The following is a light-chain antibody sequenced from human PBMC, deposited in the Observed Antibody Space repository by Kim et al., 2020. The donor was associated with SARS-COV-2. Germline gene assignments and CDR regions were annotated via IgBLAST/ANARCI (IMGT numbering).Light chain of an antibody. V-gene: IGLV3-1*01. CDR2: QDS. CDR3: QSWDSSTWV. CDR1: KLGDKY. J-gene: IGLJ3*02. Sequence: SYELTQPPSVSVSPGQTARITCSGDKLGDKYACWYQQKPGQSPVLVIYQDSKRPSGIPERFSGSNSGNTATLTNSGTQAMDEADYYCQSWDSSTWVFGGGTQMAVL.